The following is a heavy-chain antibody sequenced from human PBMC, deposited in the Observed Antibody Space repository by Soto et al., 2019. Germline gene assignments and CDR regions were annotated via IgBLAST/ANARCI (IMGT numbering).Heavy chain of an antibody. CDR3: ARDLEYCGGDCYPIDY. V-gene: IGHV1-18*01. CDR2: IISYNGNT. CDR1: GYTFTSNC. D-gene: IGHD2-21*02. J-gene: IGHJ4*02. Sequence: QVQLVQSGDEVKHPGASVKVSCNASGYTFTSNCISWVRQAPGQGIEWMGWIISYNGNTKYAQKLQGRITMTTYTSTSTAYMELRSLGSDDTAVYYGARDLEYCGGDCYPIDYKGQRTLVTVSA.